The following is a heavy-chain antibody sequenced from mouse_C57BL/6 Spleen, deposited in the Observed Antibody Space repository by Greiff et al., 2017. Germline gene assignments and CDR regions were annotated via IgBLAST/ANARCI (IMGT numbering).Heavy chain of an antibody. V-gene: IGHV1-5*01. CDR3: TRLPPFAY. CDR1: GYTFTSYW. J-gene: IGHJ3*01. D-gene: IGHD5-5*01. Sequence: EVQLQQSGTVLARPGASVKMSCKTSGYTFTSYWMHWVKQRPGQGLEWIGAIYPGNSDTSYNQKFKGKAKLTAVTSASTAYMELSSLTNEDSAVYDCTRLPPFAYWGQGTLVTVSA. CDR2: IYPGNSDT.